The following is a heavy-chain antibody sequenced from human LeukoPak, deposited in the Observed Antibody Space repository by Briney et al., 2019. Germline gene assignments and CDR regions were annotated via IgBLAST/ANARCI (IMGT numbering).Heavy chain of an antibody. CDR3: VRVKYYDFWSGNDAFDM. J-gene: IGHJ3*02. CDR2: IKQDGSEK. V-gene: IGHV3-7*01. D-gene: IGHD3-3*01. CDR1: GFTFSSYW. Sequence: GGSLRLSCAASGFTFSSYWMSWVRQAPGKGLEWVANIKQDGSEKYYVDSVKGRFTISRDNDKNSLYLQMNSLRGEDTAVYYCVRVKYYDFWSGNDAFDMWGQGTMVTVSS.